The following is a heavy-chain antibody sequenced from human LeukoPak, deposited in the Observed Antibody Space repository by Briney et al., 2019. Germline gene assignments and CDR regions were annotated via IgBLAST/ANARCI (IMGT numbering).Heavy chain of an antibody. CDR3: ARGVVHTARYYYYGMDV. D-gene: IGHD2-15*01. V-gene: IGHV4-4*02. CDR2: IYHSGST. CDR1: GGSISSSNW. J-gene: IGHJ6*02. Sequence: SGTLSLICAVSGGSISSSNWWSWVRQPPGKGLEWIGEIYHSGSTNYNPSLKSRVTISVDKSKNQFSLKLSSVTAADTAVYYCARGVVHTARYYYYGMDVWGQGTTVTVSS.